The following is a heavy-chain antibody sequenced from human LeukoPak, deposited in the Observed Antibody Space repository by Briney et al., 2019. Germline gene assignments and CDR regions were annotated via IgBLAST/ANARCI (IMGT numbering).Heavy chain of an antibody. V-gene: IGHV5-51*01. D-gene: IGHD3-16*01. Sequence: GESLQISFKGSGYSFTNYWIAWVRQMPGKGLEWMGIIYPDDSDTRYSPSFQGQVTILADKSISTAYLQWSSLKASDTATYYCARIWLRAFDIWGQGTMVTVSS. J-gene: IGHJ3*02. CDR2: IYPDDSDT. CDR3: ARIWLRAFDI. CDR1: GYSFTNYW.